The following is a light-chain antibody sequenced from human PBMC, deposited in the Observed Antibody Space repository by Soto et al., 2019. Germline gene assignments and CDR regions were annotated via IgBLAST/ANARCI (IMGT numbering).Light chain of an antibody. CDR3: QQYGSSGT. Sequence: EIVLTQSPGTLSLSPGEAATLSCRASQSISNRYLAWYQQKPGQAPRRLIYGASNRATGIPDRFSGSGSGTDFTLTISRLEPEDFAVYYCQQYGSSGTFGQGSKVDIK. V-gene: IGKV3-20*01. J-gene: IGKJ1*01. CDR1: QSISNRY. CDR2: GAS.